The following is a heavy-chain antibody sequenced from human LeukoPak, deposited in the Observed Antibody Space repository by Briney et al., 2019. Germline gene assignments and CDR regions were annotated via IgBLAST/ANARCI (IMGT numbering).Heavy chain of an antibody. Sequence: SLNVSSEPSVYTFTVYYIHSVPQTPGQGLGCMGWINPNSGDTYSTQKFQGRVTMTRDTSITTVYMELSGLTSDDTAVYYCASDVVERARYDAFDVWGQGTMVTVSS. CDR1: VYTFTVYY. CDR2: INPNSGDT. V-gene: IGHV1-2*02. CDR3: ASDVVERARYDAFDV. D-gene: IGHD2-2*01. J-gene: IGHJ3*01.